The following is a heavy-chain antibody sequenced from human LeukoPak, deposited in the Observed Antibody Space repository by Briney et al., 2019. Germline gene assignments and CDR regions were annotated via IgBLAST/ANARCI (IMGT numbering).Heavy chain of an antibody. CDR3: ARDGYYYDSSGFQH. CDR2: IFYSGST. V-gene: IGHV4-34*12. J-gene: IGHJ1*01. CDR1: GGSFSGYY. Sequence: SETLSLTCAVYGGSFSGYYWGWIRQPPGKGLEWIGSIFYSGSTYYNPSLKSRVTISVDTSKNQFSLKLSSVTAADTAVYYCARDGYYYDSSGFQHWGQGTLVTVSS. D-gene: IGHD3-22*01.